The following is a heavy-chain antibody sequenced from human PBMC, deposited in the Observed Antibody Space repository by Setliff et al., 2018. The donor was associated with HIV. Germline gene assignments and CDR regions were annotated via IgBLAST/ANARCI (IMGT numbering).Heavy chain of an antibody. CDR2: IFYSGSA. J-gene: IGHJ3*02. CDR1: GGSISSSNYY. D-gene: IGHD3-16*01. V-gene: IGHV4-39*07. Sequence: PSETLSLTCTVSGGSISSSNYYWGWIRQPPGKGREWIGSIFYSGSANYNPSLTSRVTISVDTSKNQFSLKLSSVTAADTAVYYCAKTVVGDSYALPNDAFDIWGQGTMVTVSS. CDR3: AKTVVGDSYALPNDAFDI.